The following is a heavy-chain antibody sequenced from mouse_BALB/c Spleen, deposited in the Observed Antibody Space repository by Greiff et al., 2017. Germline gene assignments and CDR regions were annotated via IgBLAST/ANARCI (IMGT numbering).Heavy chain of an antibody. D-gene: IGHD1-1*01. CDR1: GFTFSSFG. V-gene: IGHV5-17*02. CDR2: ISSGSSTI. J-gene: IGHJ2*01. Sequence: EVKLMESGGGLVQPGGSRKLSCAASGFTFSSFGMHWVRQAPEKGLEWVAYISSGSSTIYYADTVKGRFTMSRDNPRNTLFLQMTSLRSEDTAMYYCARYILRSPFDYWGQGTTLTVSS. CDR3: ARYILRSPFDY.